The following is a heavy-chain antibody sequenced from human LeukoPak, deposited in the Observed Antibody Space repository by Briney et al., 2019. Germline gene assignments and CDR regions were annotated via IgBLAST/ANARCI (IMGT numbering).Heavy chain of an antibody. D-gene: IGHD2-2*01. V-gene: IGHV5-51*01. Sequence: GESLQISCKGSGYRFTTYWIGWVRQMSGKGLEWMGIIYPGDSETRYSPSFQGQVTISADKSISTAYLQWSSLKASDTAMYYCARLSCSSTTCYAHYYNGVDVWGQGTTVTVSS. J-gene: IGHJ6*02. CDR1: GYRFTTYW. CDR2: IYPGDSET. CDR3: ARLSCSSTTCYAHYYNGVDV.